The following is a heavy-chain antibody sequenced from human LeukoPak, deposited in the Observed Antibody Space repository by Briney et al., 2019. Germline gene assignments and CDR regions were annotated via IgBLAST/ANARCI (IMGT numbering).Heavy chain of an antibody. CDR2: IYPGDSDT. D-gene: IGHD7-27*01. Sequence: PGESLQISCQGSGSRFISYWIGWVRQMPGKGLEWVGSIYPGDSDTRYRPSFQGQVTISADKSFRTVYLQWSSLKASDTAMYYCAIFSTVRTGDMGSIDFWGQGTLVTVSS. CDR1: GSRFISYW. V-gene: IGHV5-51*01. CDR3: AIFSTVRTGDMGSIDF. J-gene: IGHJ4*02.